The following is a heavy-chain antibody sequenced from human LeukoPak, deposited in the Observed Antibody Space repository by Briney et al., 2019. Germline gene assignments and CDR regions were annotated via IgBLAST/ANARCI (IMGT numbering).Heavy chain of an antibody. J-gene: IGHJ4*02. V-gene: IGHV3-30*19. CDR1: GFTFSSYG. D-gene: IGHD3-10*01. CDR2: ISYDGSNK. Sequence: PGGSLRLACAACGFTFSSYGMHWVRQAPGKGLEWMAVISYDGSNKYYADSVKGRFTISRDNSKNTLYLQMNSLRAEDTAVYYCARDPWYYYGSGSYYFDYWGQGTLVTVSS. CDR3: ARDPWYYYGSGSYYFDY.